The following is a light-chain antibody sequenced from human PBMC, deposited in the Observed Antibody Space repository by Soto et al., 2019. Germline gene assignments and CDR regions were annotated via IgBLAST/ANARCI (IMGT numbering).Light chain of an antibody. CDR1: QSISSW. Sequence: DIQMTQSPSTLSASVGDRVTITCRASQSISSWLAWYQQKPGKAPRLLIYMASSLESGVPSRFSGSGSGTEFTLAISSLQPDDFATYYCQQYKSYPWTFGQGTKEEIK. CDR2: MAS. V-gene: IGKV1-5*03. CDR3: QQYKSYPWT. J-gene: IGKJ1*01.